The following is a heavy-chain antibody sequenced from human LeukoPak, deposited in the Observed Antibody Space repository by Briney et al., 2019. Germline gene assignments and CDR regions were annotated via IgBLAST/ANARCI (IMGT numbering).Heavy chain of an antibody. V-gene: IGHV1-46*01. D-gene: IGHD1-26*01. J-gene: IGHJ5*02. CDR2: INPSGGST. Sequence: ASVKVSCKASGYTFSTKGISWVRQAPGQGLECMGIINPSGGSTSYAQKFQGRVTMTRDMSTSTVYMELSSLRSEDTAVYYCARGGVGATTYVWFDPWGQGTLVTVSS. CDR3: ARGGVGATTYVWFDP. CDR1: GYTFSTKG.